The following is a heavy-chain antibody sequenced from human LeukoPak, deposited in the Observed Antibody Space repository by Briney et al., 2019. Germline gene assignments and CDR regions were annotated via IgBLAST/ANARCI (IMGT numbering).Heavy chain of an antibody. CDR2: IWYDGSNK. D-gene: IGHD1-1*01. J-gene: IGHJ4*02. Sequence: PGGSLRLSCAASGFTFSSYGMHWVRQAPGKGLEWVAVIWYDGSNKYYADSVKGRFTISRDNSKNTLYLQMNSLRAEDTAVYYCARANCRPYYFDYWGQGTLVTVSS. CDR1: GFTFSSYG. V-gene: IGHV3-33*01. CDR3: ARANCRPYYFDY.